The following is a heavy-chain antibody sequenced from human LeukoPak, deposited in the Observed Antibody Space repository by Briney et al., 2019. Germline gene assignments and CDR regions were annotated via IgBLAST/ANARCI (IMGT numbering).Heavy chain of an antibody. CDR3: ARDREDNWNDRLSYFDY. Sequence: SVKVSCKASGGTFSSYTISWVRQAPGQGLEWMGRIIPILGIANYAQKFQGRVTITADKSTSTAYMELSSLRSEDTAVYYCARDREDNWNDRLSYFDYWGQGTLVTVSS. D-gene: IGHD1-20*01. CDR1: GGTFSSYT. J-gene: IGHJ4*02. CDR2: IIPILGIA. V-gene: IGHV1-69*04.